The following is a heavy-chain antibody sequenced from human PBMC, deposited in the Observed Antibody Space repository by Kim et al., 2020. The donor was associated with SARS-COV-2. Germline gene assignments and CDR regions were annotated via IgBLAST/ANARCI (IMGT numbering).Heavy chain of an antibody. V-gene: IGHV3-23*01. D-gene: IGHD3-10*01. Sequence: KGRFNISRDDSKNTLYLQMNSLGSEDTAVYYCAKDGGSGSSAWGVSAFDIWGQGTMVTVSS. J-gene: IGHJ3*02. CDR3: AKDGGSGSSAWGVSAFDI.